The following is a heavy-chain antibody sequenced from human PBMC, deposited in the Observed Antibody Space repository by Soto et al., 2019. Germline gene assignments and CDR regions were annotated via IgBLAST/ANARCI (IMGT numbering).Heavy chain of an antibody. V-gene: IGHV1-46*01. CDR2: IDPSGGVT. CDR3: ARDEIGHHNYDSNGYYFDH. J-gene: IGHJ4*02. Sequence: QVQLIQFGAEVKKPGASVKVSCRASGYRFTKFHIHWVRQAPGQGLEWMGMIDPSGGVTRDAQRCQGRITMTSDTSTSSAYMELRGLRSEDTAVYYCARDEIGHHNYDSNGYYFDHWGPGSLVSVSP. D-gene: IGHD3-16*01. CDR1: GYRFTKFH.